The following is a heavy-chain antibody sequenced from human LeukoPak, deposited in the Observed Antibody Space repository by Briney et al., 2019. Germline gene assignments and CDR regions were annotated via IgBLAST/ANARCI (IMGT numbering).Heavy chain of an antibody. CDR1: GGTFSSYA. Sequence: SMKVSCKASGGTFSSYAISWVRQTPGQGLEWMGRIIPILGIANYAQKFQGRVTITADKSTSTAYMELSSLRSEDTAVYYCARDEVATVYFDYWGQGTLVTVSS. J-gene: IGHJ4*02. CDR3: ARDEVATVYFDY. V-gene: IGHV1-69*04. CDR2: IIPILGIA. D-gene: IGHD5-12*01.